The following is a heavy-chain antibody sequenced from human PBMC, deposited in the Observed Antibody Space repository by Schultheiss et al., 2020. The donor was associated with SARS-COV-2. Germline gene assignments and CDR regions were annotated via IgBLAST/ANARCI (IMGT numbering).Heavy chain of an antibody. Sequence: GGSLRLSCATSGLSFNIYSMYWVRQAPGKGLEWVSAISGSGGSTYYADSVKGRFTISRDNSKNTLYLQMNSLRAEDTAVYYCARDGPPNSSGWYSSITTYYYYGMDVWGQGTTVTVSS. CDR1: GLSFNIYS. D-gene: IGHD6-19*01. CDR2: ISGSGGST. CDR3: ARDGPPNSSGWYSSITTYYYYGMDV. J-gene: IGHJ6*02. V-gene: IGHV3-23*01.